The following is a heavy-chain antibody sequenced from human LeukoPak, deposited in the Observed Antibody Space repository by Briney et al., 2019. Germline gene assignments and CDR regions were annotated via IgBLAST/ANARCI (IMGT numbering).Heavy chain of an antibody. CDR2: RSNEGSNE. CDR3: ARGGYDSSTYYYRLSI. Sequence: SGGSLRLSCAASGFSFSSYAMFWVRKAPGKGLEWVAVRSNEGSNEYYGDSVKGRFTISRDNSKNTLYLQINSLRDEDTAIYYCARGGYDSSTYYYRLSIWGQGTLVTVSS. CDR1: GFSFSSYA. V-gene: IGHV3-30-3*01. D-gene: IGHD3-22*01. J-gene: IGHJ4*02.